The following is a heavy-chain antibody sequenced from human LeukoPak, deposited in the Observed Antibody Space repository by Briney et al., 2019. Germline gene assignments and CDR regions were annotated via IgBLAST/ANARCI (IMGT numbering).Heavy chain of an antibody. CDR1: GFTFSSYS. D-gene: IGHD3-16*02. Sequence: GGSLRLSCAASGFTFSSYSMNWVRQAPGKGLEWVSSISSSSSSYIYYADSVKGRYTISRDNAKNSLYLQMNSLRAEDTAVYYCASLSASFAFDIWGQGTMVTVSS. J-gene: IGHJ3*02. V-gene: IGHV3-21*01. CDR2: ISSSSSSYI. CDR3: ASLSASFAFDI.